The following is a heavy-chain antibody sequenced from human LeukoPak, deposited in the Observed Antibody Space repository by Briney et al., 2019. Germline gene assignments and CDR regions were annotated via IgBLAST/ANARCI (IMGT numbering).Heavy chain of an antibody. J-gene: IGHJ6*03. CDR1: GGSISSSSYY. V-gene: IGHV4-39*01. Sequence: SETLSLTCTVSGGSISSSSYYWGWIRQPPGKGLEWIGSIYYSGSTYYNPSLKSRVTIYVDTSENQFSLKLSSVTAADTAVYYCARLKRDYYYMDVWGKGTTVTVSS. CDR2: IYYSGST. D-gene: IGHD5-24*01. CDR3: ARLKRDYYYMDV.